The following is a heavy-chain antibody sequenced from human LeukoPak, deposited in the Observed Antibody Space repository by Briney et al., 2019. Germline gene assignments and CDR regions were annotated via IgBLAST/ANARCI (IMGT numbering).Heavy chain of an antibody. CDR3: ARGITMVRGVTH. Sequence: GGSLRLSCAASGFTFSSYSMNWVRQAPGKGLEWVSYISSSSTIYYADSVKGRFTISRDNAKNSLYLQMNSLRDEDTAVYYCARGITMVRGVTHWGQGTLVTVSS. CDR1: GFTFSSYS. D-gene: IGHD3-10*01. CDR2: ISSSSTI. V-gene: IGHV3-48*02. J-gene: IGHJ4*02.